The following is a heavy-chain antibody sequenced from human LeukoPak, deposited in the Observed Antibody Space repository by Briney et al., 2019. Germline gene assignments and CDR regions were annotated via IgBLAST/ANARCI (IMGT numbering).Heavy chain of an antibody. CDR3: ARGGSPLY. CDR1: GGSISSGSYY. CDR2: INHSGST. Sequence: SETLSLTCTVSGGSISSGSYYWSWIRQPPGKGLEWIGEINHSGSTNYNPSLKSRVTISVDTSKNQFSLKASSVTAADTAVYFCARGGSPLYWGQGTLVTVSS. D-gene: IGHD3-10*01. J-gene: IGHJ4*02. V-gene: IGHV4-39*07.